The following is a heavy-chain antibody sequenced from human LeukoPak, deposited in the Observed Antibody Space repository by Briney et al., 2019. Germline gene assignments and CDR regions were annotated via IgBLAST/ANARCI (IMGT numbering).Heavy chain of an antibody. V-gene: IGHV4-30-2*01. J-gene: IGHJ6*02. CDR1: GGSISSGGYS. CDR3: ARGGYCSSTSCYDWDYYGMDV. Sequence: SETLSLTCAVSGGSISSGGYSWSWIRQPPGKGLEWIGYIYHSGSTYYNPSLKSLVTISVDRSKNQFSLKLTSVTAADTAVYYCARGGYCSSTSCYDWDYYGMDVWGQGTTVTVSS. CDR2: IYHSGST. D-gene: IGHD2-2*03.